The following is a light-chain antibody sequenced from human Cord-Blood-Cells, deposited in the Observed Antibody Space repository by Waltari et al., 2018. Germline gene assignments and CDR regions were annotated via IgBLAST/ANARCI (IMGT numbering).Light chain of an antibody. CDR3: QQYYSTPPYS. Sequence: DSLMTQSPESQAGSLGQRATITPQSSQSVLYSSNNKNYLAWYQQTPGQPPKLLIYWASTRESGVPGRFSGSGSRTDCTRTISSLEAEDVAVYYCQQYYSTPPYSFGQGIKLEIK. V-gene: IGKV4-1*01. J-gene: IGKJ2*03. CDR2: WAS. CDR1: QSVLYSSNNKNY.